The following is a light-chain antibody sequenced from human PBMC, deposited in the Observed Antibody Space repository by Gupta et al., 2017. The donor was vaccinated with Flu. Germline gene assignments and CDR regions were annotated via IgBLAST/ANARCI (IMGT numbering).Light chain of an antibody. CDR1: SSDVGGYNY. CDR3: SSETSSSTPYV. V-gene: IGLV2-14*01. J-gene: IGLJ1*01. CDR2: EVS. Sequence: QSALPQPASVSGSPGQSITISCTGTSSDVGGYNYVSWYQQHPGKAPKLMIYEVSNRPSGVANRFSGSKYGNTASLTIAGLQAEEEANYYCSSETSSSTPYVFGTGTKFTVL.